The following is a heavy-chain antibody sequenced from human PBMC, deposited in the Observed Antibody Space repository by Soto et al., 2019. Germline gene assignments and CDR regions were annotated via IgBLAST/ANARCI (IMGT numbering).Heavy chain of an antibody. Sequence: GGSLRLSCGASGFIFSMYAMSWVRQAPGRGLEWVSGVSDSGETTLYADSVKGRFTISRDNSNDTLHLQMNSLRAEDTAVYYCAKEFYSLGASRLDFWGQGTLVTVSS. V-gene: IGHV3-23*01. CDR2: VSDSGETT. J-gene: IGHJ4*02. D-gene: IGHD1-26*01. CDR1: GFIFSMYA. CDR3: AKEFYSLGASRLDF.